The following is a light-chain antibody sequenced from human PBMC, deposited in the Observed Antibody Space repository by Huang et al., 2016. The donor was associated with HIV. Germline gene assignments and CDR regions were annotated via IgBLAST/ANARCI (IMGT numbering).Light chain of an antibody. CDR2: SSS. J-gene: IGKJ1*01. CDR3: QQYNTSPRT. Sequence: ENLMTQSPSTLSVSPGESATLSCRASQSVFKNLAWYHQKPSQSPKPLIYSSSTRASGIPARFSGSGSGTDFTLTISSLQSEDFEVYYCQQYNTSPRTFGQGTKVEV. V-gene: IGKV3-15*01. CDR1: QSVFKN.